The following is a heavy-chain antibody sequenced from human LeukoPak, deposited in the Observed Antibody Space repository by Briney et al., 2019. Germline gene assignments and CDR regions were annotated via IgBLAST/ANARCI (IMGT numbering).Heavy chain of an antibody. CDR2: IKKDGSER. J-gene: IGHJ4*02. V-gene: IGHV3-7*01. CDR3: ARASGFFDY. D-gene: IGHD5-12*01. Sequence: GGSLRLSCAASEFTFSSYWMSWVRQAPGKGLEWVANIKKDGSERYYVDSVKGRFTISRDNAKNSLYLQMNSLRAEDTAVYYCARASGFFDYWGQGTLVTVSS. CDR1: EFTFSSYW.